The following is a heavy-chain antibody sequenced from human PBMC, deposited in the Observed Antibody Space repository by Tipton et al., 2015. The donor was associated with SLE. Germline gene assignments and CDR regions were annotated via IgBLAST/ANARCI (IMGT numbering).Heavy chain of an antibody. J-gene: IGHJ3*01. D-gene: IGHD6-25*01. V-gene: IGHV4-61*02. Sequence: TLSLTCTVSGGSINSVGYYWSWIRQPAGKGLDWIGRIYTSGSTNYNPPLKSRVTISLDTSKNQFSLRLNSVTAADTAVYYCARTEVGGYSHDAFDLWGHGTMVTVSS. CDR2: IYTSGST. CDR1: GGSINSVGYY. CDR3: ARTEVGGYSHDAFDL.